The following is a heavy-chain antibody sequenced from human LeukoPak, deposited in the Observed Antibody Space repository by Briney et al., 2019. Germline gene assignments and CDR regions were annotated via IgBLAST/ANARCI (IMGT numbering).Heavy chain of an antibody. CDR1: GFTFNSYA. Sequence: GGSLRLSCAASGFTFNSYAMTWVRQAPGKGLEWVSDISGSGGSTFYADSVKGRFTISRDNSNNTLYLQMNGLRAEDTAVYYCAKRSDGYSGFDYWGQGTLVTLSS. D-gene: IGHD5-18*01. CDR2: ISGSGGST. CDR3: AKRSDGYSGFDY. J-gene: IGHJ4*02. V-gene: IGHV3-23*01.